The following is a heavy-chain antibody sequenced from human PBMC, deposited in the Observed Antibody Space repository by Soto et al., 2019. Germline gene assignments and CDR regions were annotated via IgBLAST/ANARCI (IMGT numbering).Heavy chain of an antibody. Sequence: QVQLVESGGGVVQPGRSLRLSCAASGFTFSSYAMHWVRQAPGKGLEWVAVISYDGSNKYYADSVKGRFTISRDNSKNTLYLQMNSLRAEDTAVYYCARDRGYSYGYFDSWGQGTLVTVSS. J-gene: IGHJ4*02. CDR2: ISYDGSNK. CDR1: GFTFSSYA. V-gene: IGHV3-30-3*01. CDR3: ARDRGYSYGYFDS. D-gene: IGHD5-18*01.